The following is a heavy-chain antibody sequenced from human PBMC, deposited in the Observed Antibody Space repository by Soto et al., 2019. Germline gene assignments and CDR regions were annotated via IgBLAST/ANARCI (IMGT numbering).Heavy chain of an antibody. Sequence: SETLSLTCSVSGDSINSDKYYWGWIRQPPGKGLEWIGSIYFRGNTYYNPSLQTRVTISLDKSKSQFSLKLNSVTAADSAVYFCARLEGLATITYYFDFWGQGALVTVSS. D-gene: IGHD3-9*01. V-gene: IGHV4-39*01. CDR3: ARLEGLATITYYFDF. J-gene: IGHJ4*02. CDR2: IYFRGNT. CDR1: GDSINSDKYY.